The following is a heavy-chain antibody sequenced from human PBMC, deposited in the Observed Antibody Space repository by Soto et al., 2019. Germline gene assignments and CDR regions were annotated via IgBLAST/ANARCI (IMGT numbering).Heavy chain of an antibody. J-gene: IGHJ4*02. CDR2: IIPIFGTA. CDR3: ARELRDGYNWYYFDY. D-gene: IGHD5-12*01. CDR1: GGTFSSYA. Sequence: QVQLVQSGAEVKKPGSSVKVSCKASGGTFSSYAISWVRQAPGQGLEWMGGIIPIFGTANYAQKFQGRVTITADESTSTAYMELRRLISEDTAVYSCARELRDGYNWYYFDYWGQGTLVTVSS. V-gene: IGHV1-69*01.